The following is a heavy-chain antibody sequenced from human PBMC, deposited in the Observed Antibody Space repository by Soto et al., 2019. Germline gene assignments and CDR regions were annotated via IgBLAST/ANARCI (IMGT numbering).Heavy chain of an antibody. CDR2: IYPGDSDT. CDR3: ERLIAADGKGWLDT. CDR1: GYSFTSYL. V-gene: IGHV5-51*01. D-gene: IGHD6-13*01. J-gene: IGHJ5*02. Sequence: VDSLKISFKFSGYSFTSYLIFFVLQMPGKGLDWMGIIYPGDSDTRYSPSFQGQVTISADKSISTAYLQWSSLKASDTAMYYCERLIAADGKGWLDTWGQGTLVTVSS.